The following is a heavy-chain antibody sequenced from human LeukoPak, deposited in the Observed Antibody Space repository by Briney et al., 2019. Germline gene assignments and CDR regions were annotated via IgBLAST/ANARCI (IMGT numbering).Heavy chain of an antibody. Sequence: GGSLRLSCAASGFTFSSYAMNWVRQAPGKGLEWVSTISGSDGSTYYADSVKGRFTISRDNSKNTLYLQMNSLRAEDTAVYYCARDPGPTYYDFWSGYIDYWGQGTLVTVSS. CDR2: ISGSDGST. CDR3: ARDPGPTYYDFWSGYIDY. J-gene: IGHJ4*02. V-gene: IGHV3-23*01. D-gene: IGHD3-3*01. CDR1: GFTFSSYA.